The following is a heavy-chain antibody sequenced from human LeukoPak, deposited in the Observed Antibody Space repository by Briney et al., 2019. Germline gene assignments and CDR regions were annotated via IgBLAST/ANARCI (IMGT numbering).Heavy chain of an antibody. CDR2: ISYDGSNK. CDR3: AKDPYGSGYNWFDP. Sequence: PGRSLRLSCAASGFTFSSYGMHWVRQAPGKGLEWVAVISYDGSNKYHADSVKGRFTISRDNSKNTLYLQMNSLRAEDTAVYYCAKDPYGSGYNWFDPWGQGTLVTVSS. J-gene: IGHJ5*02. V-gene: IGHV3-30*18. D-gene: IGHD3-10*01. CDR1: GFTFSSYG.